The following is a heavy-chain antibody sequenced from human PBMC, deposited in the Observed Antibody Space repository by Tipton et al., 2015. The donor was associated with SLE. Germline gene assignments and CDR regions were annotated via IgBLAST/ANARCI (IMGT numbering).Heavy chain of an antibody. D-gene: IGHD5-18*01. V-gene: IGHV4-34*01. J-gene: IGHJ3*02. CDR2: VNHSGST. Sequence: TLSLTCAVYGGSFSGYYWSWIRQPPGKGLEWIGEVNHSGSTTYNPSLKSRVTISVDTSKKHFSLNLRSVTAADTAVYYCARPNGYDAFDIWGQGTLVTVSS. CDR3: ARPNGYDAFDI. CDR1: GGSFSGYY.